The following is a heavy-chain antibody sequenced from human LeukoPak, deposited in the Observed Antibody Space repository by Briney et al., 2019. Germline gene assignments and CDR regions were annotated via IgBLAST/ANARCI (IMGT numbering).Heavy chain of an antibody. J-gene: IGHJ6*03. CDR3: ARVGLTMDRGVVTYYYYIDV. CDR1: GFTFSNYA. Sequence: GGSLRLSCAASGFTFSNYAVTWVRQAPGKGLEWVSSISGSGGYTYYADSVKGRFTISRDNSKNTLYLQMNSLQAEDTAVYYCARVGLTMDRGVVTYYYYIDVWGKGTTVIVSS. V-gene: IGHV3-23*01. CDR2: ISGSGGYT. D-gene: IGHD3-10*01.